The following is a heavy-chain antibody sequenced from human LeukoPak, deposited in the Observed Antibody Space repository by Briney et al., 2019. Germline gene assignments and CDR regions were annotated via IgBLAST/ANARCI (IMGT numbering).Heavy chain of an antibody. CDR2: ISGSGGST. J-gene: IGHJ3*02. CDR3: AREEVDIGAFDI. D-gene: IGHD2-2*03. CDR1: GFTFDDYA. V-gene: IGHV3-23*01. Sequence: GGSLRLSCAASGFTFDDYAMSWDRQAPGKGLEWVSAISGSGGSTYYADSVKGRFTISRDNSKNTLYLQMNSLRAEDTAVYYCAREEVDIGAFDIWGQGTMVTVSS.